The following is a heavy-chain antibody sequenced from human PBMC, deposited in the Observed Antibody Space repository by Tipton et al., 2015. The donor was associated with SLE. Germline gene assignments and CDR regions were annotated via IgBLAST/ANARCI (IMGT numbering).Heavy chain of an antibody. Sequence: TLSLTCTVSGGSISSHYWSWIRQPPGKGLEWIGYIYYSGSTNYNPSLKSRVTISVDTSKNQFSLKLSSVTAADTAVYYCASWVSGGAFDIWGQGTMVTVSS. D-gene: IGHD3-16*01. J-gene: IGHJ3*02. CDR1: GGSISSHY. CDR2: IYYSGST. CDR3: ASWVSGGAFDI. V-gene: IGHV4-59*11.